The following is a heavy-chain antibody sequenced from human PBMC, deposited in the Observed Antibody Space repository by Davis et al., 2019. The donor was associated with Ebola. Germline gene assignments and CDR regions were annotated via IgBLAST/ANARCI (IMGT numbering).Heavy chain of an antibody. J-gene: IGHJ5*02. CDR1: GFTFDDYV. D-gene: IGHD6-19*01. CDR2: INWNSGNI. Sequence: GGSLRLSCAASGFTFDDYVMHWVRQGPGKGLEWVSSINWNSGNIAYVDSVKGRFTMSRDDAKNSLYLQMNNLRVDDTAVYYCATDARAGFDPWGQGALVTVSS. V-gene: IGHV3-9*01. CDR3: ATDARAGFDP.